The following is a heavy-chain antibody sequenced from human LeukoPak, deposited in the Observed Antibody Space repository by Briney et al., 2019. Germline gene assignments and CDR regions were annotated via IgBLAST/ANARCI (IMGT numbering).Heavy chain of an antibody. D-gene: IGHD2-8*02. Sequence: SETLSLTCTVSGGSISSSSYYWGWIRQPPGKGLEWIGSIYHSGSTYYNPSLKSRVTISVDTSKNQFSLKLSSVTAADTAVYYCAREGPLVVAISDYWGQGTLVTVSS. V-gene: IGHV4-39*07. CDR3: AREGPLVVAISDY. CDR2: IYHSGST. CDR1: GGSISSSSYY. J-gene: IGHJ4*02.